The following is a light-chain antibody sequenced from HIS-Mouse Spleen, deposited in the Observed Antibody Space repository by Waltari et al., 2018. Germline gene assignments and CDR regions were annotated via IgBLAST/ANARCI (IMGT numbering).Light chain of an antibody. Sequence: DIQMTQSPSTLSASVGDRVTITCRASQSLSSWLAWYQQKPGKAPKLLIYKASSLESGVPSRFSGSGSGTEFTLTISSLQPDDFATYYCQQYNSYSLTFGGGTK. CDR2: KAS. V-gene: IGKV1-5*03. CDR3: QQYNSYSLT. CDR1: QSLSSW. J-gene: IGKJ4*01.